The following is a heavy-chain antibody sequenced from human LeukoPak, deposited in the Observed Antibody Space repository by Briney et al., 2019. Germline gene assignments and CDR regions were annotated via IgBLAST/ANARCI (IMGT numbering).Heavy chain of an antibody. CDR2: IKQDGSEK. CDR1: GFTFNNYW. V-gene: IGHV3-7*03. CDR3: ARQYFDY. J-gene: IGHJ4*02. Sequence: RGSLRLSCAASGFTFNNYWMSWVRQAPGKGLEWVANIKQDGSEKYYVDSVKGRFTISRDNAKNSLYLQMNSLRAEDTAVYYCARQYFDYWGQGTLVTVSS.